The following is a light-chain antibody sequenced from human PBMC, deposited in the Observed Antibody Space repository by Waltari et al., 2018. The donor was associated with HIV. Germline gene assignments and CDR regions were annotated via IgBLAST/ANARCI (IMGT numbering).Light chain of an antibody. Sequence: EIALTQSPATLSLSPGERATLSCRASQTVSHYLAWYQQTPGQPPRLLIYDASYRAPGIPARFSGTGSGTDFTLTISRLEPEDFAVYYCQQRSNWPPTFGQGTRLEIK. J-gene: IGKJ5*01. CDR1: QTVSHY. V-gene: IGKV3-11*01. CDR3: QQRSNWPPT. CDR2: DAS.